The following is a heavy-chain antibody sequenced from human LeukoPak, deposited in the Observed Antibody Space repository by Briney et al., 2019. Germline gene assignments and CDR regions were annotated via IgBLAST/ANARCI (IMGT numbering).Heavy chain of an antibody. CDR2: INNNGGTT. CDR3: VKTMVTFGGIIRADAFDI. CDR1: GFTFSIYA. J-gene: IGHJ3*02. V-gene: IGHV3-64D*06. D-gene: IGHD3-16*01. Sequence: GGSLRLPCSASGFTFSIYAMHWVRQAPGKGLEYLSGINNNGGTTNYADSVKGRFTISRDNFKNTLYLQMSSLRPEDTAVYYCVKTMVTFGGIIRADAFDIWGQGTMVTVSS.